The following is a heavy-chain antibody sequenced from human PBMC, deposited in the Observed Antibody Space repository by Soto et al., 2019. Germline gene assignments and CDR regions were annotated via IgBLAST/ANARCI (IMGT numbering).Heavy chain of an antibody. CDR2: INHRGST. CDR3: ARDLRYDFWSGYAGNWLDP. V-gene: IGHV4-34*01. D-gene: IGHD3-3*01. CDR1: GGSFSGYY. J-gene: IGHJ5*02. Sequence: PSETLSLTCAVYGGSFSGYYWGRIRQPPGKGLEWMGEINHRGSTNYNPSLKSRVTISVDTSKNQFSLMLSSVTAADTAVYYCARDLRYDFWSGYAGNWLDPWGQGTLVTVSS.